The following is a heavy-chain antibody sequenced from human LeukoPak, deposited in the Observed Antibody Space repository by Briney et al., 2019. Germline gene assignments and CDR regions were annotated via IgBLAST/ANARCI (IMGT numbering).Heavy chain of an antibody. V-gene: IGHV4-59*12. CDR2: IYYSGST. D-gene: IGHD4-23*01. Sequence: SETLSLTCTVSGGSTSSYYWSWIRQPPGKGLEWIGYIYYSGSTNYNPSLKSRVTISVDTSKNQFSLKLSSVTAADTAVYYCASSYGGNSGYWGQGTLVTVSS. CDR1: GGSTSSYY. CDR3: ASSYGGNSGY. J-gene: IGHJ4*02.